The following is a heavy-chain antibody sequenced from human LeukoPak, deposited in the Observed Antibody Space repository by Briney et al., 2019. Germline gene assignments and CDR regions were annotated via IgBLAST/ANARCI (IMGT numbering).Heavy chain of an antibody. CDR3: ARDVNGGSFDY. J-gene: IGHJ4*02. CDR2: INQDGSEK. Sequence: GGSLRLSCAASGFTFNSHWMSWVRQAPERGLEWVANINQDGSEKNHVDSVRGRFTISRDNAKNSLYLQMNSLRVEDTAVYYCARDVNGGSFDYWGQGTLVTVSS. D-gene: IGHD4-23*01. CDR1: GFTFNSHW. V-gene: IGHV3-7*01.